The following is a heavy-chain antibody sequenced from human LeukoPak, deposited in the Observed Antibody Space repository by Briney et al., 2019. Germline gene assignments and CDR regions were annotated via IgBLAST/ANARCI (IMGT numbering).Heavy chain of an antibody. Sequence: GGSLRLSCAASGFTVSSNYMSWVRQAPGKGLEWVSIIYSGGSTFYADSVKGRFTISRDNSKNTLYLQMNSLRAEDTAVYYCASSWMQLRPYDYWGQGTLVTVSS. V-gene: IGHV3-53*01. CDR2: IYSGGST. J-gene: IGHJ4*02. CDR3: ASSWMQLRPYDY. CDR1: GFTVSSNY. D-gene: IGHD5-18*01.